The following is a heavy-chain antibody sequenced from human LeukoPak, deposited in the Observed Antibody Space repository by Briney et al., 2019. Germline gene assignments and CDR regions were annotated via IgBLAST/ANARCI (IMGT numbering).Heavy chain of an antibody. J-gene: IGHJ5*02. CDR1: GGSISSSRDY. CDR2: IYYSVST. V-gene: IGHV4-39*01. Sequence: SSETLSLTCTVSGGSISSSRDYCAWLRQPPGKGLECLANIYYSVSTYYSPSLKSRVTLSLDTSKNQFSLNLSSVTAADTAVYYCAKLISAGWFDPWGQGILVTVSS. CDR3: AKLISAGWFDP.